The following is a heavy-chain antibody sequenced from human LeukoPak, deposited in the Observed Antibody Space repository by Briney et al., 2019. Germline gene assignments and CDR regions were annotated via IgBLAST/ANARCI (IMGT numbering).Heavy chain of an antibody. CDR1: GFTFSSYA. J-gene: IGHJ4*02. CDR3: AKEFDILTGYYMGAPFDY. CDR2: ISGSGGST. Sequence: GGSLRLSCAASGFTFSSYAMSWVRQAPGKGLEWVSAISGSGGSTYYADSVKGRFTISRDNSKSTLYLQMNSLRAEDTAVYYCAKEFDILTGYYMGAPFDYWGQGTLVTVSS. D-gene: IGHD3-9*01. V-gene: IGHV3-23*01.